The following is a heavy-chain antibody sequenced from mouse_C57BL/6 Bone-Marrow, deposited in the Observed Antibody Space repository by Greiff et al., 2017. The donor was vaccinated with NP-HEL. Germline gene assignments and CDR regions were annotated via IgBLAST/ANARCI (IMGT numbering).Heavy chain of an antibody. CDR3: GYDYDGPWFAY. CDR1: GYTFTSYT. Sequence: VKVVESGAELVRPGASVKMSCKASGYTFTSYTMHWVKQRPGQGLEWIGYINPSSGYTKYNQKFKDKATLTADKSSSTAYMQLSILTSEYSAVYYCGYDYDGPWFAYWGQGTLVTVSA. CDR2: INPSSGYT. V-gene: IGHV1-4*01. D-gene: IGHD2-4*01. J-gene: IGHJ3*01.